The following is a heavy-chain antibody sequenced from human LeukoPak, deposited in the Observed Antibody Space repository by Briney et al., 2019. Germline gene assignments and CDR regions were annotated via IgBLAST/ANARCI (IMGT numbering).Heavy chain of an antibody. V-gene: IGHV3-7*01. CDR2: INQDGSQK. D-gene: IGHD2-2*01. CDR3: ARDIRESSSTSPGY. CDR1: GFTFSSYW. J-gene: IGHJ4*02. Sequence: GGSLRLSCAASGFTFSSYWMSWVRQAPGKGLEWVANINQDGSQKYHVDSVKGRFTISRDNSKNTLYLQMNSLRAEDTAVYYCARDIRESSSTSPGYWGQGTLVTVSS.